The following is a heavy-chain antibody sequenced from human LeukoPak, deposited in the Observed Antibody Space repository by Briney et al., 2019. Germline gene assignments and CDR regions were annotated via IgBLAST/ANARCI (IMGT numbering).Heavy chain of an antibody. D-gene: IGHD2-21*01. J-gene: IGHJ3*02. CDR3: ARRSVYIVVPNRAFDI. CDR1: GGSISSPSYF. Sequence: PSETLSLTCSVSGGSISSPSYFWGWIRQPPGKGLEWIGEINHSGSTNYNPSLKSRVTISVDTSKNQFSLKLSSVTAADTAVYYCARRSVYIVVPNRAFDIWGQGTMVTVSS. V-gene: IGHV4-39*07. CDR2: INHSGST.